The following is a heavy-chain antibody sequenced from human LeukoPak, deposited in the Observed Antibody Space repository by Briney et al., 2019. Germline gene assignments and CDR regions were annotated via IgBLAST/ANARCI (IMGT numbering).Heavy chain of an antibody. D-gene: IGHD6-19*01. CDR1: GGTFSSYA. Sequence: GASVKVSCKASGGTFSSYAISWVRQAPGQGLEWMGGIIPIFGTANYAQKFQGRVTITTDESTSTAYMELSSLRSEDTAVYYCARGPNSSGWYGMMWFDYWGQGTLVTVSS. CDR2: IIPIFGTA. V-gene: IGHV1-69*05. CDR3: ARGPNSSGWYGMMWFDY. J-gene: IGHJ4*02.